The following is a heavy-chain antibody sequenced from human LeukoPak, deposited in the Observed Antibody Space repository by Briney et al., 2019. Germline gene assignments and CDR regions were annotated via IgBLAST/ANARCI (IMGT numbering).Heavy chain of an antibody. CDR2: TRNKANRYST. J-gene: IGHJ4*02. V-gene: IGHV3-72*01. CDR1: GFTFSDHH. CDR3: ARSPVGTTPFDY. Sequence: GGSLRLSCAASGFTFSDHHMDWVRQAPGKGLEWVGCTRNKANRYSTEYAASVKGRFTISRDDSKNSLYLQMNSLKTEDTAVYYCARSPVGTTPFDYWGQGTLVTVSS. D-gene: IGHD1-26*01.